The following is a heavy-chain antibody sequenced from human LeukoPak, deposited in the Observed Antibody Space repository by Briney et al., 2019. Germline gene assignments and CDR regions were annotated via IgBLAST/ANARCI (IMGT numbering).Heavy chain of an antibody. D-gene: IGHD3-10*01. J-gene: IGHJ4*02. V-gene: IGHV3-66*01. CDR3: AKASRLLHGSGSYPGYFDY. CDR1: GFTVSSNY. Sequence: PGGSLRLSCAASGFTVSSNYMSWVRQAPGKGLEWVSVIYSGGSTYYADSVEGRFTISRDNSKNTLYLQMNSLRAEDTAVYYCAKASRLLHGSGSYPGYFDYWGQGALVTVSS. CDR2: IYSGGST.